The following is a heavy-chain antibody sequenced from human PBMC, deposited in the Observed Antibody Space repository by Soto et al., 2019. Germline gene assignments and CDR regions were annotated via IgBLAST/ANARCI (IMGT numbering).Heavy chain of an antibody. J-gene: IGHJ4*02. CDR1: GFTFSSYT. Sequence: EVQLVESGGGLVQPGGSLGLSCAASGFTFSSYTMNWVRQAPGKGLEWVSYIGTSGGSIYYADSVTGRFTISRDNARNSLYLQMNSLRAEDTAVYYCARDLDYAFDYWGQGTLVTVSS. D-gene: IGHD4-17*01. CDR2: IGTSGGSI. CDR3: ARDLDYAFDY. V-gene: IGHV3-48*01.